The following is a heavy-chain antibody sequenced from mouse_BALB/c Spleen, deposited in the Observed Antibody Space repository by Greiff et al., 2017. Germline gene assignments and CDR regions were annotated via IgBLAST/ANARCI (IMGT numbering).Heavy chain of an antibody. J-gene: IGHJ4*01. V-gene: IGHV5-6-5*01. CDR1: GFTFSSYA. CDR2: ISSGGST. D-gene: IGHD2-10*02. CDR3: ARKKYGKDAMDY. Sequence: EVKVVESGGGLVKPGGSLKLSCAASGFTFSSYAMSWVRQTPEKRLEWVASISSGGSTYYPDSVKGRFTISRDNARNILYLQMSSLRSEDTAMYYCARKKYGKDAMDYWGQGTSVTVSS.